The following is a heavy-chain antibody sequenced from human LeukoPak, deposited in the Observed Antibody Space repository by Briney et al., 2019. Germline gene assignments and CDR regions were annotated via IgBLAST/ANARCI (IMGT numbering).Heavy chain of an antibody. J-gene: IGHJ3*02. CDR2: INPNSGGT. D-gene: IGHD6-19*01. CDR3: ARVSACSGDAFDI. V-gene: IGHV1-2*04. CDR1: GGTFSSYA. Sequence: ASVKVSCKASGGTFSSYAISWVRQAPEQGLEWMGWINPNSGGTNYAQKFQGWVTMTRDTSISTAYMELSRLRSDDTAVYYCARVSACSGDAFDIWGQGTMVTVSS.